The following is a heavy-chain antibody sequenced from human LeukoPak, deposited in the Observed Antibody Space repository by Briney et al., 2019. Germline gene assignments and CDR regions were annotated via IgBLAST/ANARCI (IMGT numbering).Heavy chain of an antibody. Sequence: ASVKVSCKASGGTFSSYAISWVRQAPGQGLEWMGGIIPIFGTANYAQKFQGRVTITADESTSTAYMELSSLRSEDTAVYYCASHAIVVVTAIQDAFDIWGQGTMVTVSS. CDR3: ASHAIVVVTAIQDAFDI. J-gene: IGHJ3*02. CDR1: GGTFSSYA. D-gene: IGHD2-21*02. V-gene: IGHV1-69*13. CDR2: IIPIFGTA.